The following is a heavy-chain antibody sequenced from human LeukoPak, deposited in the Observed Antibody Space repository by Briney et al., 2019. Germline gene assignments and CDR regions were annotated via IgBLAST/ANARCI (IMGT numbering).Heavy chain of an antibody. CDR1: GFTFTRYS. CDR3: ARALYYDSSGYYGY. J-gene: IGHJ4*02. D-gene: IGHD3-22*01. V-gene: IGHV3-21*01. Sequence: GGSLRLSCAASGFTFTRYSMNWVRHAPGKGLEWVSRISSSSSYIYYADSVKGRFTISRDNAKNSLYLQMNSLRAEDTAVYYCARALYYDSSGYYGYWGQGTLVTVSS. CDR2: ISSSSSYI.